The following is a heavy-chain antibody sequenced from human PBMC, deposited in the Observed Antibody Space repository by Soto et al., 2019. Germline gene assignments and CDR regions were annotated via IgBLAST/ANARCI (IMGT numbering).Heavy chain of an antibody. J-gene: IGHJ4*02. CDR2: IYYSGST. Sequence: SETLSLTCTVSGGSISSSSYYWGWIRQPPGKGLEWIGSIYYSGSTYYNPSLKSRVTISVDTSKNQFSLKLSSVTAADTAVYYCARYIWGSYRYYFDYWGQGTLVTVSS. CDR3: ARYIWGSYRYYFDY. D-gene: IGHD3-16*02. CDR1: GGSISSSSYY. V-gene: IGHV4-39*01.